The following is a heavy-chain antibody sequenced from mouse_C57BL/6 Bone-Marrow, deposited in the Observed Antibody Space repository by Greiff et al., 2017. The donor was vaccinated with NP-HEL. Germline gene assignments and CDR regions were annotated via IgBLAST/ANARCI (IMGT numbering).Heavy chain of an antibody. D-gene: IGHD1-1*01. V-gene: IGHV3-1*01. CDR1: GYSITSGYD. CDR3: ARGGYYGSSYVENFDV. CDR2: ISYSGST. Sequence: EVQLQQSGPGMVKPSQSLSLTCTVTGYSITSGYDWHWIRHFPGNKLEWMGYISYSGSTNYNPSLKSRISLTHDTSKNHFFLKLNSVTTEDTATYDCARGGYYGSSYVENFDVWGTGTTVTVSS. J-gene: IGHJ1*03.